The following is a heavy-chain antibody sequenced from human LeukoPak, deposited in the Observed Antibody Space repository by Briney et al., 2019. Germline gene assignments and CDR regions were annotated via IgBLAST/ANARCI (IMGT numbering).Heavy chain of an antibody. D-gene: IGHD5-24*01. J-gene: IGHJ4*02. CDR3: ARGERAMATRKAGFDY. Sequence: PGESLQISCTASGYDFANSWIGWVRQMPGKGLEWMGIIYPRDSDTIYSPSFQGQVIISADKSIRTAYLQRSSLTASDTAIYYCARGERAMATRKAGFDYWGQGTLVTVSS. V-gene: IGHV5-51*01. CDR1: GYDFANSW. CDR2: IYPRDSDT.